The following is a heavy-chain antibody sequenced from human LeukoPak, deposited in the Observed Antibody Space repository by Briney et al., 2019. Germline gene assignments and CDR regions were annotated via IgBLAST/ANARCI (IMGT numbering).Heavy chain of an antibody. CDR2: IYYSGST. J-gene: IGHJ3*02. Sequence: PSETLSLTCTVSGGSISSYYWSWIRQPPGKGLEWIGYIYYSGSTNYNPSLKSRVTISVDTSKNQFSLKLSSVTAADTAVYYCARLRELLWFGELPHDAFDIWGQGTMVTVSS. CDR1: GGSISSYY. V-gene: IGHV4-59*08. CDR3: ARLRELLWFGELPHDAFDI. D-gene: IGHD3-10*01.